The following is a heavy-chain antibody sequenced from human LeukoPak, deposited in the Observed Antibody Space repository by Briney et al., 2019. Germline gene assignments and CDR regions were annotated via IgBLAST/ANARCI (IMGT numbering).Heavy chain of an antibody. J-gene: IGHJ6*03. CDR2: IIPIFGTA. CDR1: GGTFSSYA. D-gene: IGHD2-15*01. V-gene: IGHV1-69*06. CDR3: ASPRRYCSGGSCYPYYYYMDV. Sequence: ASVKASCKASGGTFSSYAISWVRQAPGQGLEWMGGIIPIFGTANYAQKFQGRVTITADKSTSTAYMELSSLRSEDTAVYYCASPRRYCSGGSCYPYYYYMDVWGKGTTVTVSS.